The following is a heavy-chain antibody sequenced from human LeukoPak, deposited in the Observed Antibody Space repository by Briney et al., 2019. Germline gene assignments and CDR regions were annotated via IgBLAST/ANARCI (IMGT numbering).Heavy chain of an antibody. CDR1: GFTFSSYW. Sequence: QTGGSLRLSCTSSGFTFSSYWMSWVRQAPGKGPEWVAHIKENGNEQYYADSVKGRFTISRDNSKNTLFLEMSTLRAEDTAVYRCARGPALGVRGAHLDYWGQGILVAVSS. J-gene: IGHJ4*02. V-gene: IGHV3-7*01. CDR3: ARGPALGVRGAHLDY. D-gene: IGHD3-10*01. CDR2: IKENGNEQ.